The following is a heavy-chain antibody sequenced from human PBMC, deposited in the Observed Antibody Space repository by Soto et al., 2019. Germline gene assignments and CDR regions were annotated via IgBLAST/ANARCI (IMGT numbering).Heavy chain of an antibody. V-gene: IGHV4-34*01. CDR2: INHSGST. CDR1: GGSFSGYY. CDR3: ARLPHSGSYMDV. D-gene: IGHD3-10*01. J-gene: IGHJ6*03. Sequence: SETLSLTCAVYGGSFSGYYWSWIRQPPEKGLEWIGEINHSGSTNYNPSLKSRDIISVATSKNQFSLKLSSVTAADTAVYYGARLPHSGSYMDVWGKWTTVTFSS.